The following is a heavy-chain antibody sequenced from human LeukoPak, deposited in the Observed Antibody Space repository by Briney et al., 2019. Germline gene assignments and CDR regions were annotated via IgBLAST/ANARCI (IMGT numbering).Heavy chain of an antibody. CDR2: IWYDGSNK. D-gene: IGHD2-15*01. CDR3: AREGCSGGSCYLYPALRYDYYGMDV. CDR1: GFTFSSYG. Sequence: GGSLRLSCAASGFTFSSYGMHWVRQAPGKGLEGVAVIWYDGSNKYYADSVKGRFTISRDNSKNTLYLQMNSLRAEDTAVYYCAREGCSGGSCYLYPALRYDYYGMDVWGQGTTVTVSS. V-gene: IGHV3-33*01. J-gene: IGHJ6*02.